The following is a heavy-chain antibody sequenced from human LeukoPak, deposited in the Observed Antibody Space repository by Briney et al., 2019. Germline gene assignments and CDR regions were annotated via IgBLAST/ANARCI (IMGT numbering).Heavy chain of an antibody. J-gene: IGHJ6*03. D-gene: IGHD2-2*01. CDR3: AKDRRYCSSTSCLIYYYCYMDV. Sequence: GESLKISCAASGFTFSSYGMHWVRQAPGKGLEWVAFIRYDGSNKYYADSVKGRFTISRDNSKNTLYLQMNSLRAEDTAVYYCAKDRRYCSSTSCLIYYYCYMDVWGKGTTVTVSS. CDR2: IRYDGSNK. CDR1: GFTFSSYG. V-gene: IGHV3-30*02.